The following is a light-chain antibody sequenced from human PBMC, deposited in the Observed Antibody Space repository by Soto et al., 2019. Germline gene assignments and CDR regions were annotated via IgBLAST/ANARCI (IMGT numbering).Light chain of an antibody. CDR1: QTITNY. CDR2: AAS. V-gene: IGKV1-39*01. J-gene: IGKJ1*01. Sequence: DIQMTQSPSSLSASVGDRVTVTCRASQTITNYLNWYQQKPGKAPNLLIFAASTLQSGVPSRFSGNGSGTDFTLTISSLHPEDFATYYCQQSFSTPKTFGQGTKVEMK. CDR3: QQSFSTPKT.